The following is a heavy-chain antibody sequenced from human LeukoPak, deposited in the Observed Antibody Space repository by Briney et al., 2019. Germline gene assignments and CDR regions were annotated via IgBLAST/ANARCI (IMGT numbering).Heavy chain of an antibody. D-gene: IGHD6-13*01. V-gene: IGHV1-2*02. CDR3: ARSNPYSSSWLYYYYDGMDV. CDR2: INTNSGGT. J-gene: IGHJ6*02. CDR1: GYTFTGYY. Sequence: ASVKVSCKASGYTFTGYYMHWVRHAPGQGLEWMGWINTNSGGTNYAQKFQGRVTMTRDTSISTAYMELSRLRSDDTAVYYCARSNPYSSSWLYYYYDGMDVWGQGTTVTVSS.